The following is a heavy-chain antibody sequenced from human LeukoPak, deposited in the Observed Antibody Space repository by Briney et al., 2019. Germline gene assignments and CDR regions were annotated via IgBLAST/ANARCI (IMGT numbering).Heavy chain of an antibody. Sequence: GGSLRLSCGASGFTFSSYGMHWVRQGPGKGLEWVAVISYDGSNKYYEDSVKGRFTISRDNSKNTLYLQMNSLRAEDTAVYYCAKDIVRATVTTGLGYMDVWGKGTTVTVSS. D-gene: IGHD4-17*01. CDR1: GFTFSSYG. CDR2: ISYDGSNK. V-gene: IGHV3-30*18. CDR3: AKDIVRATVTTGLGYMDV. J-gene: IGHJ6*03.